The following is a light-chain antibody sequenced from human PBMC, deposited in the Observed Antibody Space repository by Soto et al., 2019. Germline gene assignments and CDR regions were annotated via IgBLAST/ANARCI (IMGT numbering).Light chain of an antibody. CDR3: AAWDDSLSGPV. J-gene: IGLJ2*01. V-gene: IGLV1-40*01. Sequence: QSVLTQPPSVSGAPGQRLTISCAGTSSNIGAGFDVHWYQQLPGTAPKLLIYANDDRPSGVPDRFSGSTSGTSASLAITGLQAEDAADYYCAAWDDSLSGPVFGGGTKVTVL. CDR2: AND. CDR1: SSNIGAGFD.